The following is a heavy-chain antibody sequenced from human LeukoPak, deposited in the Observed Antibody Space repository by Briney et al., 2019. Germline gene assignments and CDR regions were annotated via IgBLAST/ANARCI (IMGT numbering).Heavy chain of an antibody. V-gene: IGHV4-30-4*08. CDR1: GFTVSSNY. CDR3: ARRRYSSSWYIWFDP. Sequence: LRLSCAASGFTVSSNYMSWVRQAPGKGLEWIGYIYYSGSTYYNPSLKSRVTISVDTSKNQFSLKLSSVTAADTAVYYCARRRYSSSWYIWFDPWGQGTLVTVSS. J-gene: IGHJ5*02. CDR2: IYYSGST. D-gene: IGHD6-13*01.